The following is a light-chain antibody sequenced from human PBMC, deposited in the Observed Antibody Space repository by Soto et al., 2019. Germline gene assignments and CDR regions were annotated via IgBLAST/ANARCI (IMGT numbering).Light chain of an antibody. CDR1: QSVNSN. CDR2: GAS. J-gene: IGKJ1*01. V-gene: IGKV3-15*01. Sequence: ETVMTQSPATLSVSPGERATLSCRASQSVNSNLAWYQQKLGQAPRVLIYGASTRATGIPDRFSGSGSGTEFILTISSVQSEDFAVYYCQEYNTWPSTFGQGTKVEIK. CDR3: QEYNTWPST.